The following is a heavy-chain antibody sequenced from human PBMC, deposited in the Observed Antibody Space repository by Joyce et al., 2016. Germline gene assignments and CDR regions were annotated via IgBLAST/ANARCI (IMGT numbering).Heavy chain of an antibody. CDR1: GFTVSSSV. CDR3: AKSQKEYSRGFHWYFDL. Sequence: QVQLVESGGGVVQPGRSLRLSCAASGFTVSSSVMHWGRQAPRKGLELVAFISYDGTNKYYADSLKGRFTISRDNSKNALYLQMNSLRGEDTAVYYCAKSQKEYSRGFHWYFDLWGRGTLVSVSS. CDR2: ISYDGTNK. V-gene: IGHV3-30*18. J-gene: IGHJ2*01. D-gene: IGHD5-18*01.